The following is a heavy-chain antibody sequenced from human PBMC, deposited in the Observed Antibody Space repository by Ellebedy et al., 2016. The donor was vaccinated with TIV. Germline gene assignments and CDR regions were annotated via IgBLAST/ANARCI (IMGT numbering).Heavy chain of an antibody. J-gene: IGHJ4*02. CDR2: ISGSGGST. D-gene: IGHD2-21*02. Sequence: GGSLRLXCAASGFTFSSYAMSWVRQAPGKGLEWVSAISGSGGSTYYADSVKGRFTISRDNSKNTLYLQMNSLRAEDTAVYYCAKDLAILYLSDEGLFDYWGQGTLVTVSS. V-gene: IGHV3-23*01. CDR3: AKDLAILYLSDEGLFDY. CDR1: GFTFSSYA.